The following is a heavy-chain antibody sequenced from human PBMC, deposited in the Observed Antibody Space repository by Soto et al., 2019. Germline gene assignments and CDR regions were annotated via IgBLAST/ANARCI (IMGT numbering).Heavy chain of an antibody. CDR1: GGTFSSYA. Sequence: ASVKVSCKASGGTFSSYAISWVRQAPGQGLEWMGGIIPIFGTANYAQKFQGRVTITADESTSTAYMELSSLRSEDTAVYYCARSGSYYAYNWFDPWGQGTLVTVSS. D-gene: IGHD1-26*01. CDR3: ARSGSYYAYNWFDP. CDR2: IIPIFGTA. V-gene: IGHV1-69*13. J-gene: IGHJ5*02.